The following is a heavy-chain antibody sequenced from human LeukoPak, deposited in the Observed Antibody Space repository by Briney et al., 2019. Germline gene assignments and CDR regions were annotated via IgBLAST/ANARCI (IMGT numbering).Heavy chain of an antibody. J-gene: IGHJ6*02. V-gene: IGHV3-21*04. CDR1: GFTFSSYS. D-gene: IGHD2-21*02. CDR3: ARNRLVTATPGAVRQVSVYGMDV. Sequence: GGSLRLSCAASGFTFSSYSMNWVRQAPGKGLEWVSSISSSSSYIYYADSVKGRFTISRDNANNSLYLQMNSLRAEDTAVYYCARNRLVTATPGAVRQVSVYGMDVWGQGTTVTVSS. CDR2: ISSSSSYI.